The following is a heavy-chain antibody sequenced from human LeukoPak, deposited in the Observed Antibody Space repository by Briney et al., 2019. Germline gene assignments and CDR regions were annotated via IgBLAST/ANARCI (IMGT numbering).Heavy chain of an antibody. CDR3: TREAIATGYAYD. CDR1: GFSFSSYA. V-gene: IGHV3-23*01. D-gene: IGHD3-16*01. Sequence: QTGGSLRLSCAATGFSFSSYALSWVRLAPGKGLEWVSAMSSGGDRTYYADSGTGRFTISRDNSKNMLFLQMSSLRAEDAAMYYCTREAIATGYAYDWGQGTLVTVFS. CDR2: MSSGGDRT. J-gene: IGHJ4*02.